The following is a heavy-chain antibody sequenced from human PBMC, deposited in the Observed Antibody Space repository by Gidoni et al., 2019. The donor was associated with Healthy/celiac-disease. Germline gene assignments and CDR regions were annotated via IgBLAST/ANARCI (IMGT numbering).Heavy chain of an antibody. D-gene: IGHD4-17*01. V-gene: IGHV3-11*05. CDR3: ARPFYGDYTLIEY. CDR1: GFTFSDYY. J-gene: IGHJ4*02. CDR2: ISSSSNYT. Sequence: QVQLVESGGGLVKPGGSLRLSCTVSGFTFSDYYMSWIRQTPGKGLEWVSYISSSSNYTNYADSVKGRFTISRDNAKNSLYLQMNSLRAEDTAVYYCARPFYGDYTLIEYWGQGTLVTVSS.